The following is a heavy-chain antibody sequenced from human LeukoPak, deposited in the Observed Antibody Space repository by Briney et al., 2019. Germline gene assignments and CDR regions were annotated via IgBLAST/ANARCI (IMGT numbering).Heavy chain of an antibody. CDR3: AKRGWDYGDYVPAFDI. Sequence: GGSLRLSCAASGFTFSSYSMNWVRQAPGKGLEWVPAISGSGGSTYYADSVKGRFIISRDNSKNTLYLQMNSLRAEDTAVYYCAKRGWDYGDYVPAFDIWGQGTMVTVSS. CDR2: ISGSGGST. J-gene: IGHJ3*02. CDR1: GFTFSSYS. D-gene: IGHD4-17*01. V-gene: IGHV3-23*01.